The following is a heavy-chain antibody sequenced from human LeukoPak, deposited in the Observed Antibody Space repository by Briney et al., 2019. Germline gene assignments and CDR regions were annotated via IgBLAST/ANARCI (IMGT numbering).Heavy chain of an antibody. V-gene: IGHV3-23*01. CDR3: AKWGDYDVLTGYYVSDF. D-gene: IGHD3-9*01. CDR2: ISGHSNNT. J-gene: IGHJ4*02. Sequence: QAGASLRLSCAASGFIFSNYAMYWVRQAPGKGLEWVSAISGHSNNTYYADSVKGRFTISRDSSKNTLYLQMNSLRADDTAVYYCAKWGDYDVLTGYYVSDFWGQGTLVTVSS. CDR1: GFIFSNYA.